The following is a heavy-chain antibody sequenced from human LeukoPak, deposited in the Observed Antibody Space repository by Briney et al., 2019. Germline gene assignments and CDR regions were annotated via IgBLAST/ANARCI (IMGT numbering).Heavy chain of an antibody. CDR2: IYTSGST. V-gene: IGHV4-4*07. CDR1: GVSISSYY. D-gene: IGHD6-19*01. Sequence: SETLSLTCTVSGVSISSYYWSWLRQPAGKGLEWIGRIYTSGSTNYNPSLKSRVTISVDKSKNQFSLKLSSVTAADTAVYYCARSTARIAVAGTLADAFDIWGQGTMVTVSS. J-gene: IGHJ3*02. CDR3: ARSTARIAVAGTLADAFDI.